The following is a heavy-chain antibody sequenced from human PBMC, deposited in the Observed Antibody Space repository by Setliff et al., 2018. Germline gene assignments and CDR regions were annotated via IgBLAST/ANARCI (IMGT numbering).Heavy chain of an antibody. V-gene: IGHV1-69*13. CDR2: IIPLFGTT. D-gene: IGHD6-13*01. Sequence: SVNVSCKNSGGTFNSFLVSWVRQAPGQGLEWMGGIIPLFGTTKYAQKFQDRITMTADESATTAYMELRSLTSDDTAIYYCAKCSSWHGHYPHFNYWGQGTLVTAPQ. CDR1: GGTFNSFL. J-gene: IGHJ4*02. CDR3: AKCSSWHGHYPHFNY.